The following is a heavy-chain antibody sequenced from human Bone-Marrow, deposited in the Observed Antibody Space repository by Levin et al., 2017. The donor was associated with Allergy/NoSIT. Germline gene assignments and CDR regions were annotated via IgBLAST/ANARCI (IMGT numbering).Heavy chain of an antibody. V-gene: IGHV3-48*01. CDR3: ARETTYYFDTGGDLRAGWYFDL. D-gene: IGHD3-22*01. Sequence: GGSLRLSCAASGFSFYTYNMHWVRQAPGKGLECISYISSGSGTSDYADSVKGRFTISRDNANNSMYLQMNSLRAEDTAVYYCARETTYYFDTGGDLRAGWYFDLWGRGTLVTVSS. J-gene: IGHJ2*01. CDR2: ISSGSGTS. CDR1: GFSFYTYN.